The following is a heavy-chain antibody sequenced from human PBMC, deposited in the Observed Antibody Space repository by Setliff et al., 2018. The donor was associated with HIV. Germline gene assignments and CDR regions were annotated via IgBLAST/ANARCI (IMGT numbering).Heavy chain of an antibody. CDR1: GYTVAEFS. CDR2: FDPEDGVT. D-gene: IGHD3-10*01. Sequence: ASVKVSCKVYGYTVAEFSMHWVRQAPGKGLEWVVGFDPEDGVTFYAQNFQGRVTMTEDTSTDTAYMELSSLRSEDTAVYYCATDPGSLIWFGGSKVNVWGQGTTVTVSS. J-gene: IGHJ6*02. V-gene: IGHV1-24*01. CDR3: ATDPGSLIWFGGSKVNV.